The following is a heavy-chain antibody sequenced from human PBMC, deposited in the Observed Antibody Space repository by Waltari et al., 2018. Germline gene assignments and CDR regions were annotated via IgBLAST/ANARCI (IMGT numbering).Heavy chain of an antibody. D-gene: IGHD6-19*01. V-gene: IGHV4-34*01. Sequence: VQLQQWGAGLLKPSETLSLTCAVYGGSFSGYYWSWLRQPPGKGLEWIGEINHSGSTNYNPSLKSRVTISVDTSKNQFSLKLSSVTAADTAVYYCARGRRYSSGSLVYNWFDPWGQGTLVTVSS. CDR1: GGSFSGYY. CDR2: INHSGST. J-gene: IGHJ5*02. CDR3: ARGRRYSSGSLVYNWFDP.